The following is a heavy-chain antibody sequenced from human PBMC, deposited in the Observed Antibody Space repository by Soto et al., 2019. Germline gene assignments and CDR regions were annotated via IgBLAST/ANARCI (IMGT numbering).Heavy chain of an antibody. CDR1: GFTFSSYA. CDR2: ISYDGSNK. D-gene: IGHD6-6*01. J-gene: IGHJ4*02. V-gene: IGHV3-30-3*01. Sequence: PGGSLRLSCAASGFTFSSYAMHWVRQAPGKGLEWVAVISYDGSNKYYADSVKGRFTISRDNSKNTLYLQMNSLRAEDTAVYYCARGAPSKGPRGSSSTPLGWGQGTLVTVSS. CDR3: ARGAPSKGPRGSSSTPLG.